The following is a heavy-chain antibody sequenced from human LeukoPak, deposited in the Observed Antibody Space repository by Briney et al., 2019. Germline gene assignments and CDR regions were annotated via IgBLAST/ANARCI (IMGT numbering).Heavy chain of an antibody. CDR1: GFTISSYW. Sequence: TGGSLRLSCAASGFTISSYWMHWVRQTPGKGLVWVSLINSDGTKTNYADSVKGRFTISRGSAKNTLYLQMNSLRVDDTAVYYCVQADGALGQGTLVTVSS. CDR2: INSDGTKT. CDR3: VQADGA. J-gene: IGHJ5*02. D-gene: IGHD4-17*01. V-gene: IGHV3-74*01.